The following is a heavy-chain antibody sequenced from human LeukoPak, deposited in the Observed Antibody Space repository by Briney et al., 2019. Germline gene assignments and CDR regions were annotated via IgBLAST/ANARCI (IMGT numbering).Heavy chain of an antibody. V-gene: IGHV4-30-2*01. CDR3: ARGLRCSSTSCPTGPPFDY. Sequence: SETLSLTCAVSGGSISSGGYSWSSIRQPPGKGLEWIGYIYHSGSTYYNPSLKSRVTISVDRSKNQFSLKLSSVTAADTAVYYCARGLRCSSTSCPTGPPFDYWGQGTLVTVSS. CDR1: GGSISSGGYS. D-gene: IGHD2-2*01. J-gene: IGHJ4*02. CDR2: IYHSGST.